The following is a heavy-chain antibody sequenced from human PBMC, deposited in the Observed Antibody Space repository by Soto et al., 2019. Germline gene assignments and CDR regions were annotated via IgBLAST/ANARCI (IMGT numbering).Heavy chain of an antibody. CDR2: IYSGGST. J-gene: IGHJ3*02. V-gene: IGHV3-53*01. Sequence: PGGSLRLSXAASGVTVSSNYMSWVRQAPGKGLEWVSVIYSGGSTGYADSVKGRFTISRDNAKNSLYLQMNSLRAEDTALYYCARDLVDGYNFGSAFDIWGQGTMVTVSS. D-gene: IGHD5-12*01. CDR1: GVTVSSNY. CDR3: ARDLVDGYNFGSAFDI.